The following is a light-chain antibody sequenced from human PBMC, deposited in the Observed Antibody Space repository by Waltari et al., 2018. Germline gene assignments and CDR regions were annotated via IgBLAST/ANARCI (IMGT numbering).Light chain of an antibody. V-gene: IGKV3-11*01. Sequence: SSASQRGSRYLAWHQHKHGQAPSLLIYDASNRATGIPARFSGSASGTDFTLTISSLEPEDIAVYYCQHRSNWLTFGGGTKVEIK. CDR3: QHRSNWLT. J-gene: IGKJ4*01. CDR1: QRGSRY. CDR2: DAS.